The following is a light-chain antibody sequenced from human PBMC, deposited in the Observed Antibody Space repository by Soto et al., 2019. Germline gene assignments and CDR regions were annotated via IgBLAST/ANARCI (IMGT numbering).Light chain of an antibody. V-gene: IGKV3-15*01. J-gene: IGKJ4*01. CDR1: QSVGNN. Sequence: EILMTQSPATLSVSPGGRVTLSCRASQSVGNNLAWYQQKPGQAPRLLIYGASTRATGIPARFSGSGSGRDYTLTISRLDPEDSAVYYCQQYGDSITFGGGTKVEIK. CDR2: GAS. CDR3: QQYGDSIT.